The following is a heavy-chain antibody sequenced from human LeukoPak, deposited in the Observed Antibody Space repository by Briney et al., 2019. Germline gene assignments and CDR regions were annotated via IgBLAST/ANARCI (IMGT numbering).Heavy chain of an antibody. CDR3: ARENFEY. V-gene: IGHV3-7*04. Sequence: GGSLRLSRAASGFTFSSYWMNWVRQAPGKGLEWVANIQPDGSEKYYVDSVKGRFTISRDNAKNSLYLQMNNLRADDTAVYYCARENFEYWAQGTLVTVSS. J-gene: IGHJ4*02. CDR1: GFTFSSYW. CDR2: IQPDGSEK.